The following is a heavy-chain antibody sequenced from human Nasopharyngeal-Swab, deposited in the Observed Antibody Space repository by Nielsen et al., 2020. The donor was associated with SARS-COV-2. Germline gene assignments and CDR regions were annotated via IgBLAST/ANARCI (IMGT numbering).Heavy chain of an antibody. CDR2: IIPIFGTA. V-gene: IGHV1-69*01. Sequence: WVRQAPGQGLEWMGGIIPIFGTANYAQKFQGRVTITADESTSTAYMELSSLRSEDTAVYYCARSSTTVTTSLFPVYLKLYYYYMDVWGKGTTVTVSS. D-gene: IGHD4-17*01. J-gene: IGHJ6*03. CDR3: ARSSTTVTTSLFPVYLKLYYYYMDV.